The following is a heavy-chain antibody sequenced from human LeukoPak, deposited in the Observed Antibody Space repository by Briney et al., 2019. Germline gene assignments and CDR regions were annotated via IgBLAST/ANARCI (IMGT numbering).Heavy chain of an antibody. J-gene: IGHJ4*02. Sequence: SETLSLTCTVSGGSICSYYWSWIRQPPGKGLEWIGYFYSGSTSYNVSLKSRVTISVDTSKNQVSLKLSSVTAADTAVYYCARSDCTSGVCYSFDFWGQGTLVSVSS. CDR2: FYSGST. CDR3: ARSDCTSGVCYSFDF. CDR1: GGSICSYY. V-gene: IGHV4-59*08. D-gene: IGHD2-8*01.